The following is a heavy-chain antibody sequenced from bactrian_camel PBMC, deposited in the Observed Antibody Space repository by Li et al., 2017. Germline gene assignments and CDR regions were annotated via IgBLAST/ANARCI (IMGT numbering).Heavy chain of an antibody. J-gene: IGHJ4*01. V-gene: IGHV3-3*01. CDR2: FGSSFGTT. D-gene: IGHD2*01. CDR3: AASEEESGGNCYTFFWLIASESNS. CDR1: GYTYSMNC. Sequence: QVQLVESGGDSVQAGGSLRLSCVASGYTYSMNCMGWFRQAPGKEREGVAAFGSSFGTTHYADSVKGRFAISRDNARNTVYLQMNNLKPDDTGMYYCAASEEESGGNCYTFFWLIASESNSWGQGTQVTVS.